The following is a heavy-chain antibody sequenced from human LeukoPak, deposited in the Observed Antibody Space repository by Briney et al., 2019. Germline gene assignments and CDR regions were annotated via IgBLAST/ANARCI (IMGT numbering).Heavy chain of an antibody. V-gene: IGHV3-21*01. D-gene: IGHD6-25*01. CDR2: ISSSSSTM. CDR3: ARDLSYSSGSKGY. Sequence: GGSLRLSCAASGFTFSISTMNWVRQAPGKGLEWVSSISSSSSTMHYADSVKGRLTISRDNSKNTLYLQMGSLRAEDMAVYYCARDLSYSSGSKGYWGQGTLVTVSS. J-gene: IGHJ4*02. CDR1: GFTFSIST.